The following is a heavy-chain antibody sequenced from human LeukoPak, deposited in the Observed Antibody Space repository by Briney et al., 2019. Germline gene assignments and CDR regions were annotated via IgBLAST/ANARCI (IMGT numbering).Heavy chain of an antibody. CDR1: GLTVSSNC. V-gene: IGHV3-53*01. D-gene: IGHD5-18*01. CDR3: VRVPLYSSSYYFDC. CDR2: IYSGGST. Sequence: GGSLRLSCAASGLTVSSNCMSWVRQAPGKGLEWVSLIYSGGSTYYTDSVKGRFTISRDNAKNTPYLQMNSLRAEDTAVYYCVRVPLYSSSYYFDCWGQGTLVTVSS. J-gene: IGHJ4*02.